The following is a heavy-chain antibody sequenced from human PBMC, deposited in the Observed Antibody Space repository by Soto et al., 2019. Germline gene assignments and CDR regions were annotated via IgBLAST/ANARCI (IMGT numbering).Heavy chain of an antibody. CDR2: INPNSGGT. Sequence: ASVKVSCKASGYTFTGYYMHWVRQAPGQGLEWMGWINPNSGGTNYAQKFQGWVTMTRDTSISTAYMELSRLRSDDTAVYYCARGSYHVEYGMDVWGQGTTVTVSS. J-gene: IGHJ6*02. V-gene: IGHV1-2*04. CDR3: ARGSYHVEYGMDV. CDR1: GYTFTGYY. D-gene: IGHD2-15*01.